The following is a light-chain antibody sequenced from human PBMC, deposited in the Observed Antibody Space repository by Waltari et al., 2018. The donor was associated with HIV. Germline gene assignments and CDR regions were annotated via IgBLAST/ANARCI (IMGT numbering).Light chain of an antibody. Sequence: QSVLTQPPSASGTPGQTVTISCSGSSSNIGNDNVYWYQQLPGMTPKLHIYKNYQRPSGVPDRFAGSKSGTSASLAISGLRSEDEADYYCVGWDGSLSGYVFGAGTTVTVL. CDR3: VGWDGSLSGYV. V-gene: IGLV1-47*01. CDR1: SSNIGNDN. J-gene: IGLJ1*01. CDR2: KNY.